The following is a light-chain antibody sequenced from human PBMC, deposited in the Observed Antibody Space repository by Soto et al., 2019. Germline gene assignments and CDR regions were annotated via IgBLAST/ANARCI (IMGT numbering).Light chain of an antibody. Sequence: DTVMTQSPATLSVSPGERATVSCTASQSLSSNLAWYQQKPGQAPRLLIIGASERVTGIPARFSGSGSGTEFTLSISSLQSDDVAVYYCQQYNTWPWTFGQGTKVEIK. V-gene: IGKV3-15*01. J-gene: IGKJ1*01. CDR1: QSLSSN. CDR3: QQYNTWPWT. CDR2: GAS.